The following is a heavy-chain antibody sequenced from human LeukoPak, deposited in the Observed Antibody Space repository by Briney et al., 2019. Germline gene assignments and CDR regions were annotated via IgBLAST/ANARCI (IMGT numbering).Heavy chain of an antibody. CDR1: GFTFSSYS. CDR2: ISSSSSYI. J-gene: IGHJ4*02. D-gene: IGHD4-17*01. CDR3: ARAGYGDYDPMGY. V-gene: IGHV3-21*01. Sequence: NAGRSLRLSCAASGFTFSSYSMNWVRQAPGKGLEWVSSISSSSSYIYYADSVKGRFTISRDNAKNSLYLQMNSLRAEDTAVYYCARAGYGDYDPMGYWGQGTLVTVSS.